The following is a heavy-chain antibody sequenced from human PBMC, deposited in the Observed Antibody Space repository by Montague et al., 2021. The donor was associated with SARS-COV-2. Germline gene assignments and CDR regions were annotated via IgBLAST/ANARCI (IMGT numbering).Heavy chain of an antibody. J-gene: IGHJ4*02. CDR3: ERETYTSGWFQTFDY. CDR2: IYYSGTT. D-gene: IGHD6-19*01. Sequence: ETLSLTCTVSGGSISSSYYYWSWIRQPPGMGLVWIGSIYYSGTTYYNLSLHSRVTISVDKSKKQFSLKLSSVAAAVMAVYYCERETYTSGWFQTFDYWGQGTVVTVSS. V-gene: IGHV4-39*01. CDR1: GGSISSSYYY.